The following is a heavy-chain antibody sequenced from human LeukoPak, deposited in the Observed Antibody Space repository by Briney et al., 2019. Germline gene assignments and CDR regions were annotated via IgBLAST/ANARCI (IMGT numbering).Heavy chain of an antibody. CDR3: AREGYYYDSSGYFDY. D-gene: IGHD3-22*01. V-gene: IGHV4-59*01. Sequence: SETLSLTCTVSGGSISSYYWSWIRQPPGKGLEWIGYIYYSGSTNYNPSLKSRVTISVDTSKNQFSLKLSSVNAADTAVYYCAREGYYYDSSGYFDYWGQGTLVTVSS. CDR2: IYYSGST. CDR1: GGSISSYY. J-gene: IGHJ4*02.